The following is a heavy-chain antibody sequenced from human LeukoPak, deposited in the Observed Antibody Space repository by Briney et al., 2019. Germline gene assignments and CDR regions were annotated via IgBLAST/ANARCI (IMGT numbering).Heavy chain of an antibody. CDR1: GYSFSTYW. CDR2: IYPDDSDT. CDR3: AKQIGVVWELPTDAFDI. J-gene: IGHJ3*02. V-gene: IGHV5-51*01. Sequence: GESLKISCKGSGYSFSTYWIGWVRQMPGKGLEWMGIIYPDDSDTIYSPSFQGQVTMSADKSIRTAYLQWSSLKASDTAMYYCAKQIGVVWELPTDAFDIWGQGTMVTVSS. D-gene: IGHD1-26*01.